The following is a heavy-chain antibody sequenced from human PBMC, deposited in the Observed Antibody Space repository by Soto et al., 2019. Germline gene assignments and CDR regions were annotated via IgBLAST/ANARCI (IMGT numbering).Heavy chain of an antibody. CDR3: AILLWSRGYWFDP. Sequence: QVQLQESGPGLVKPSETLSLTCTVSGGSISSYYWSWIRQPPGKGLEWIGYIYYSGSTNYNPSLKSRVTISVDTSKNQFSLKLSSVTAADTAVYYCAILLWSRGYWFDPWGQGTLVTVSS. J-gene: IGHJ5*02. D-gene: IGHD3-10*01. CDR1: GGSISSYY. CDR2: IYYSGST. V-gene: IGHV4-59*08.